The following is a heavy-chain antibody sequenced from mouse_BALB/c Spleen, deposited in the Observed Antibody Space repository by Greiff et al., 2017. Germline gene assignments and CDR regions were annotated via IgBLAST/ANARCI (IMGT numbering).Heavy chain of an antibody. V-gene: IGHV1-82*01. CDR1: GYAFSSSW. Sequence: QVQLQQSGPELVKPGASVKISCKASGYAFSSSWMNWVKQRPGQGLEWIGRIYPGDGDTNYNGKFKGKATLTADKSSSTAYMQLSSLTSVDSAVYFCARGHGSSYDWYFDVWGARTTVTVSS. CDR2: IYPGDGDT. D-gene: IGHD1-1*01. J-gene: IGHJ1*01. CDR3: ARGHGSSYDWYFDV.